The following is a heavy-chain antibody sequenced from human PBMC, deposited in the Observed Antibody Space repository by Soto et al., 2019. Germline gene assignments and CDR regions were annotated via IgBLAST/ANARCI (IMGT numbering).Heavy chain of an antibody. V-gene: IGHV4-59*08. D-gene: IGHD4-17*01. CDR3: VRQGIDYLHGLVDV. Sequence: QVQLQQSGPRLVKTSDTLSLTCTVSSGPDRSHNWGWIRQPPGRGLEWIGYVYYTGDTAYNPSLRGRVTISADTSTNDISLTLNSVTAADTAVYYCVRQGIDYLHGLVDVWGQGTTVSVSS. J-gene: IGHJ6*02. CDR1: SGPDRSHN. CDR2: VYYTGDT.